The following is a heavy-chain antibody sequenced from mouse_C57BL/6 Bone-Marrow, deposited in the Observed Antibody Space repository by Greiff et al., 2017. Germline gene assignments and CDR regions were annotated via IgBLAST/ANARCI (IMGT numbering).Heavy chain of an antibody. D-gene: IGHD3-2*02. CDR2: IDPSDSYT. J-gene: IGHJ3*01. Sequence: QVQLQQPGAELVKPGASVKLSCKASGYTFTSYWMQWVKQRPGQGLEWIGEIDPSDSYTNYNQKFKGKATLTVDTSSSTAYMQLSSLTSEDSAVYYCARPLDSSCYVWFAYWGQGTLVTVSA. CDR3: ARPLDSSCYVWFAY. CDR1: GYTFTSYW. V-gene: IGHV1-50*01.